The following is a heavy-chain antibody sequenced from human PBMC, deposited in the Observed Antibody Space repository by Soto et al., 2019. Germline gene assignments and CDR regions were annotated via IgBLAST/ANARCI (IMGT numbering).Heavy chain of an antibody. CDR1: GDSISSINNY. D-gene: IGHD6-13*01. CDR3: ARERPEGSRLDP. J-gene: IGHJ5*02. V-gene: IGHV4-30-4*01. Sequence: PSETLSLTCTVSGDSISSINNYWSWIRQPPGEGLEWIGFISYSGTTSYSPSLKSRVAISLDTSKNQFSLSLNFVTAADTAVYYCARERPEGSRLDPWGQGTLVTVS. CDR2: ISYSGTT.